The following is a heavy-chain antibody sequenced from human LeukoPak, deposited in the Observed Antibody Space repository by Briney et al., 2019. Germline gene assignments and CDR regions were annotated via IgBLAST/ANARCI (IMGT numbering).Heavy chain of an antibody. CDR3: APRRHSSSHDY. V-gene: IGHV2-5*02. Sequence: SGPTLVKPTQNLTLTCTFSGFSRSTSGVGVGWIRQPPGKALEWLALIYWDDDKRYSPSLKSRLTITKDSSKNQVVLTMTNMDPVETATYYCAPRRHSSSHDYWGQGTLVTVSS. CDR1: GFSRSTSGVG. J-gene: IGHJ4*02. D-gene: IGHD6-6*01. CDR2: IYWDDDK.